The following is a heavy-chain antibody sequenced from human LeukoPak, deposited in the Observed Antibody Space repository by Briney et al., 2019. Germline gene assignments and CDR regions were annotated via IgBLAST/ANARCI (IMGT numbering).Heavy chain of an antibody. CDR3: AKINNDDDY. D-gene: IGHD1/OR15-1a*01. CDR2: ISPDGKIE. Sequence: PGRSLRLSCAASGFTYTTFGIHWVRQAPGKGLEWVAAISPDGKIEYYTDSVKGRFTVSRDNSKNKIYLQMNSLRGEDSAVYFCAKINNDDDYWGQGALVTVSS. CDR1: GFTYTTFG. J-gene: IGHJ4*02. V-gene: IGHV3-30*18.